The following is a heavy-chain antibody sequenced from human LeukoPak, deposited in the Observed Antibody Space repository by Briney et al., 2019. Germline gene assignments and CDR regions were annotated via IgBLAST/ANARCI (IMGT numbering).Heavy chain of an antibody. V-gene: IGHV4-4*07. CDR2: IYTSGTT. J-gene: IGHJ4*02. CDR3: ARGRYCTDGSCYFDY. Sequence: SETLSLTCTVSRGSISTFYWSWIRQPAGKGLEWIGHIYTSGTTNYNPSLKSRVTMSIDTSKNQFSLKLSSVTAADTAVYYCARGRYCTDGSCYFDYWGQGTLVTVSS. CDR1: RGSISTFY. D-gene: IGHD2-15*01.